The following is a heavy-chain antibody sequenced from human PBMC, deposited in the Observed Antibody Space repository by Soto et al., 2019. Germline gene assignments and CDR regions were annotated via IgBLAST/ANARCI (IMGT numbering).Heavy chain of an antibody. D-gene: IGHD3-10*01. Sequence: GGSLRLSCASLGLKFCGYGVRRVRQAPRKGLEWVSAISGSGGSTYYADSVKGRFTISRDNSKNTLYLQMNSLRAEDTAVYYCAKFFSRGGPCLDYWGQGTLVTVSS. CDR2: ISGSGGST. V-gene: IGHV3-23*01. CDR3: AKFFSRGGPCLDY. J-gene: IGHJ4*02. CDR1: GLKFCGYG.